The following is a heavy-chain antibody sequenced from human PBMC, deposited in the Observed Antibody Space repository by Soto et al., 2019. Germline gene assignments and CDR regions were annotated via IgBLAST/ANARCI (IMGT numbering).Heavy chain of an antibody. CDR3: ARDSYYYDSSGNIDY. CDR2: IWYDGSNK. CDR1: GFTFSSYG. V-gene: IGHV3-33*01. D-gene: IGHD3-22*01. J-gene: IGHJ4*02. Sequence: GGSLRLSCAASGFTFSSYGMHWVRQAPGKGLEWVAVIWYDGSNKYYADSVKGRFTISRGNSKNTLYLQMNSLRAEDTAVYYCARDSYYYDSSGNIDYWGQGTLVTVSS.